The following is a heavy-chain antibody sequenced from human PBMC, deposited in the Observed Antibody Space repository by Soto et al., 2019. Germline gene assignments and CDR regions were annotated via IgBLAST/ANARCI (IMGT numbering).Heavy chain of an antibody. Sequence: QVQLQESGPGLVKPSQTLSLTCTVSGGSISSGGYYWSWIRQHPGKGLEWIGYIYYSGSTYYNPSLKSRVTISVDTSKNQFSLKLSSVTAADTAVYYCARVLLLWFGESPGWFDPWGQGTLVTVSS. CDR3: ARVLLLWFGESPGWFDP. CDR2: IYYSGST. CDR1: GGSISSGGYY. V-gene: IGHV4-31*03. J-gene: IGHJ5*02. D-gene: IGHD3-10*01.